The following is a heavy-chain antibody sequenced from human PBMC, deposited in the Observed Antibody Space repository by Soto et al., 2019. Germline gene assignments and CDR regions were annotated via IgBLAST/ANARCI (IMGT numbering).Heavy chain of an antibody. CDR2: VVVGSGNT. CDR3: GSNYIAAAGADY. V-gene: IGHV1-58*01. D-gene: IGHD6-13*01. CDR1: GFTFTSSA. Sequence: SVKVSCKASGFTFTSSAVQWVRQARGQRLEWIGWVVVGSGNTNYAQKFQERVTITRDMSTSTAYMELSSLRSEDTAVYYCGSNYIAAAGADYWGQGTLVTVSS. J-gene: IGHJ4*02.